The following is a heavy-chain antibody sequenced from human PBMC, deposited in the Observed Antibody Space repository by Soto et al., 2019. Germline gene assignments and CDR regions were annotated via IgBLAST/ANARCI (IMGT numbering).Heavy chain of an antibody. Sequence: ASVKVSGKASGYTFTSYGISWVRQAPGQGLEWMGWISAYNGNTNYAQKLQGRVTMTTDTSTSTAYMELRSLRSDDTAVYYCAREEGITIFGVARGEAFDIWGQGTMVTVSS. V-gene: IGHV1-18*04. D-gene: IGHD3-3*01. J-gene: IGHJ3*02. CDR3: AREEGITIFGVARGEAFDI. CDR2: ISAYNGNT. CDR1: GYTFTSYG.